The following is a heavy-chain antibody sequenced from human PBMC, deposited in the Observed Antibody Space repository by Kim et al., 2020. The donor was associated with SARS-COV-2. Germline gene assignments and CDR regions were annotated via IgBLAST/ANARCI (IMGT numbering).Heavy chain of an antibody. CDR2: ISWNSGSI. V-gene: IGHV3-9*01. CDR1: GFTFGDYA. Sequence: GGSLRLSCAASGFTFGDYAMHWVRQAPGKGLEWVSGISWNSGSIGYADSVKGRFTISRDNAKNSLYLQMNSLRAEDTALYYCAKDRRSVTMVRGVLDYWGQGTLVTVSS. CDR3: AKDRRSVTMVRGVLDY. J-gene: IGHJ4*02. D-gene: IGHD3-10*01.